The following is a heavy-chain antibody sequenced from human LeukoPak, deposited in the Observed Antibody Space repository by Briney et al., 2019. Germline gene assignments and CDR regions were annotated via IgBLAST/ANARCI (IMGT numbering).Heavy chain of an antibody. CDR2: IYYSGST. J-gene: IGHJ5*02. CDR1: GGSISSYY. CDR3: ARSSSYDILTGYFINWFDP. V-gene: IGHV4-59*08. Sequence: PSETLSLTCTVSGGSISSYYWSCIRQRPGKGLEWVGYIYYSGSTNYNPSLKSRATISVDTSKTQFALKLSSVTAADTAVYYSARSSSYDILTGYFINWFDPWGQGTLVTVSS. D-gene: IGHD3-9*01.